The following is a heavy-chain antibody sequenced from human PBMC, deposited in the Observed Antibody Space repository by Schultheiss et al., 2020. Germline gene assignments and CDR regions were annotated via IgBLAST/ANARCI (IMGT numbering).Heavy chain of an antibody. CDR2: IYYSGST. CDR3: ARAHRVYGDLGGLAFDP. V-gene: IGHV4-30-4*01. CDR1: GGSISSGDYY. Sequence: LRLSCTVSGGSISSGDYYWSWIRQPPGKGLEWIGYIYYSGSTYYNPSLKSRVTISVDTSKNQFSLKLSSVTAADTAVYYCARAHRVYGDLGGLAFDPWGQGTLVTVSS. D-gene: IGHD4-17*01. J-gene: IGHJ5*02.